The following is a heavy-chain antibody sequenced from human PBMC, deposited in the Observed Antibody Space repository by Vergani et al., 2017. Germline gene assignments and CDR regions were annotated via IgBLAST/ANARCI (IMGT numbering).Heavy chain of an antibody. CDR2: ISGSGGST. CDR1: GFTFSSYA. V-gene: IGHV3-23*04. Sequence: EVQLVESGGGLVQPGGSLRLSCAASGFTFSSYAMSWVRQAPGKGLEWVSAISGSGGSTYYADSVKGRFTISRDNSKNTLYLQMNSLRAEDTAVYYCAKEGGRITIFGVVIMSDVPAHDAFDIGGQGTMVTVSS. D-gene: IGHD3-3*01. CDR3: AKEGGRITIFGVVIMSDVPAHDAFDI. J-gene: IGHJ3*02.